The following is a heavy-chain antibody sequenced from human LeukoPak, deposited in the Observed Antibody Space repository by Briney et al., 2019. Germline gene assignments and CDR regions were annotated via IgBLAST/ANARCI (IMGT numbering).Heavy chain of an antibody. CDR1: GFTFSSYS. J-gene: IGHJ4*02. D-gene: IGHD3-22*01. CDR3: ARGARRITMIVVVTKQRVGFDY. CDR2: INHSGST. V-gene: IGHV4-34*01. Sequence: GSLRLSCAASGFTFSSYSMNWVRQAPGKGLEWIGEINHSGSTNYNPSLKSRVTISVDTSKNQFSLKLSSVTAADTAVYYCARGARRITMIVVVTKQRVGFDYWGQGTLVTVSS.